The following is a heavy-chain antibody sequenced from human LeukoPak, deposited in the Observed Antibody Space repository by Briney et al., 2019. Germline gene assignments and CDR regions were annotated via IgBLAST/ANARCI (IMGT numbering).Heavy chain of an antibody. V-gene: IGHV1-2*02. Sequence: ASVRVSCKASGYTFTGYYMHWVRQAPGQGLEWMGWINPNSGGTNYAQKFQGRVTMTRDTSISTAYMELSRLRSDDTAVYYCARSPKMATYPAPYIDVWGKGTTVTVSS. CDR2: INPNSGGT. J-gene: IGHJ6*03. D-gene: IGHD5-24*01. CDR1: GYTFTGYY. CDR3: ARSPKMATYPAPYIDV.